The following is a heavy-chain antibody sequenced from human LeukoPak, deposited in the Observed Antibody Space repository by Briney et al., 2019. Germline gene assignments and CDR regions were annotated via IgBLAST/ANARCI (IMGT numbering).Heavy chain of an antibody. CDR1: GFTVSSNY. Sequence: GGSLRLSCAASGFTVSSNYMSWVRQAPGKGLEWVSVIYSGGSTYYADSVKGRFTISRDNAKNTLYLQMNSLGAEDTAVYYCARDRITMVRGVIDWGQGTLVTVSS. CDR3: ARDRITMVRGVID. V-gene: IGHV3-53*01. J-gene: IGHJ4*02. CDR2: IYSGGST. D-gene: IGHD3-10*01.